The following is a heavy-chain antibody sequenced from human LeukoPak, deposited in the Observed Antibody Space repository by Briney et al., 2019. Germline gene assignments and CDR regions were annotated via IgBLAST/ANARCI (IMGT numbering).Heavy chain of an antibody. CDR2: IYHSGST. CDR1: GYSISSGYY. Sequence: PSETLSLTCTVSGYSISSGYYWGWIRQPPGKGLEWIGSIYHSGSTYYNPSLKSRVTISVDTSKNQFSLKLSSVTAADTAVYYCASYGDFFDYWGQGTLVTVSS. CDR3: ASYGDFFDY. J-gene: IGHJ4*02. V-gene: IGHV4-38-2*02. D-gene: IGHD4-17*01.